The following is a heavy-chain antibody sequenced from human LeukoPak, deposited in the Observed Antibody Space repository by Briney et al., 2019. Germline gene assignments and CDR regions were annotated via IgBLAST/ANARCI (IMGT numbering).Heavy chain of an antibody. Sequence: GGSLRLSCAASGFTFSSYAMHWVRQAPGKGLEWVAVISYDGSNKYYADSVKGRFTISRDNSKNTLYLQMNSLRAEDMAVYYCARASLWFGELFFYGMDVWGQGTTVTVSS. CDR1: GFTFSSYA. V-gene: IGHV3-30-3*01. D-gene: IGHD3-10*01. J-gene: IGHJ6*02. CDR2: ISYDGSNK. CDR3: ARASLWFGELFFYGMDV.